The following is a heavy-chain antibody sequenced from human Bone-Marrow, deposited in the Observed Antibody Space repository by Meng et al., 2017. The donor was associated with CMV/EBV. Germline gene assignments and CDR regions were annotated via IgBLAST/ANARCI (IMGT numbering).Heavy chain of an antibody. CDR3: AREGCGGDCYPPRKNYGMDV. CDR2: SNAGNGNT. J-gene: IGHJ6*02. Sequence: ASVKVSCKASGYTFTSYAMHWVRQAPGQRLEWMGWSNAGNGNTKYSQEFQGRVTITRDTSASTAYMELSSLRSEDMAVYYCAREGCGGDCYPPRKNYGMDVWGQGTTVTVSS. CDR1: GYTFTSYA. V-gene: IGHV1-3*02. D-gene: IGHD2-21*01.